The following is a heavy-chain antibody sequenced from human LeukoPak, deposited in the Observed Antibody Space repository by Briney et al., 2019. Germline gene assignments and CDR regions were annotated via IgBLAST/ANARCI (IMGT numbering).Heavy chain of an antibody. V-gene: IGHV4-39*01. CDR2: IYYSGGT. Sequence: PSETLSLTCTVSGGSISSSSYYWGWIRQPPGKGLEWIGSIYYSGGTYYNPSLKSRVTISVDTSKNQFSLKLSSVTAADTAVYYCARHPYSSSSPPQYFDYWGQGTLVTVSS. CDR1: GGSISSSSYY. J-gene: IGHJ4*02. CDR3: ARHPYSSSSPPQYFDY. D-gene: IGHD6-6*01.